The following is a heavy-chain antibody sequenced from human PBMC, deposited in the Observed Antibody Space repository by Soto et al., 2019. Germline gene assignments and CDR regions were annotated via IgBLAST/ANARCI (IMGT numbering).Heavy chain of an antibody. CDR1: GFTFSSYA. D-gene: IGHD6-6*01. Sequence: VQLVESGGGVVQPGRSLRLSCAASGFTFSSYAMHWVRQAPGKGLEWVAVISYDGSNKYYADSVKGRFTISRDNSKNTLYLQMNSLRAEDTAVYYCASGEQLENFDYWGQGTLVTVSS. CDR2: ISYDGSNK. J-gene: IGHJ4*02. V-gene: IGHV3-30-3*01. CDR3: ASGEQLENFDY.